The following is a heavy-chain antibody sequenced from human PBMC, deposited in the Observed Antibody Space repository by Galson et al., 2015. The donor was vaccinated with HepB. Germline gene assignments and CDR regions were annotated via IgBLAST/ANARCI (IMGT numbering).Heavy chain of an antibody. CDR2: ISAYNGNT. D-gene: IGHD2-2*02. Sequence: VSCKASGYTFTSYGISWVRQAPGQGLEWMGWISAYNGNTNYAQKLQGRVTMTTDTSTSTAYMELRSLRSDDTAVYYCARDPVVVPAAIYNWFDPWGQGTLVTVSS. J-gene: IGHJ5*02. V-gene: IGHV1-18*01. CDR3: ARDPVVVPAAIYNWFDP. CDR1: GYTFTSYG.